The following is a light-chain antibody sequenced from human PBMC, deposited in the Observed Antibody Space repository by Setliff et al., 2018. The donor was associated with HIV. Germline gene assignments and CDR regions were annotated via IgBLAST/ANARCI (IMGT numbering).Light chain of an antibody. CDR2: EVS. J-gene: IGLJ2*01. CDR1: TSDVGTYNL. Sequence: QSVLTQPASVSGSPGQSITISCTATTSDVGTYNLVSWFQQHPGKAPKLIIFEVSKRPSGVSNRFSGSKSGNTASLTISGLQAEDEADYYCSSYARSTTLLFGGGTKGTVL. V-gene: IGLV2-23*01. CDR3: SSYARSTTLL.